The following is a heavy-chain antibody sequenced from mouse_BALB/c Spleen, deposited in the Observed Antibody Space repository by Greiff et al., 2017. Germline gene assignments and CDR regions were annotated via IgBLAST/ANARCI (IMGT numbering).Heavy chain of an antibody. CDR1: GFNIKDTY. D-gene: IGHD3-2*01. CDR3: ARWDSSGYVPFAY. J-gene: IGHJ3*01. CDR2: IDPANGNT. Sequence: VQLQQSGAELVKLGASVKLSCTASGFNIKDTYMHWVKQRPEQGLEWIGRIDPANGNTKYDPKFQGKATITADTSSNTAYLQLSSLTSEDTAVYYCARWDSSGYVPFAYWGQGTLVTVSA. V-gene: IGHV14-3*02.